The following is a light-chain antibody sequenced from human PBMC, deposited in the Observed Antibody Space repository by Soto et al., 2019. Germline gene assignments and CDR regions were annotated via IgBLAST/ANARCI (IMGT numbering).Light chain of an antibody. V-gene: IGKV1-33*01. CDR2: DAS. CDR1: QDISNY. Sequence: DIQMTQSPSSLSASVGDRLTITCQASQDISNYLNWYQQKPGKAPKLLISDASILETGVPSRFSGSGSGTDFNFTISNLQPEDIATYYCQQYDDTPITFGQGTRLDIK. J-gene: IGKJ5*01. CDR3: QQYDDTPIT.